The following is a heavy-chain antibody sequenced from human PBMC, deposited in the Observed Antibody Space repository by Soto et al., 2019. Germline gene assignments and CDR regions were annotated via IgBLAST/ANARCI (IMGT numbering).Heavy chain of an antibody. D-gene: IGHD2-21*02. V-gene: IGHV1-46*03. CDR1: GYTFTSYY. CDR3: ARVGGIVVVTATYDH. J-gene: IGHJ4*02. CDR2: INPSGGYT. Sequence: ASVKVSCKAPGYTFTSYYMNWVRQAPGQGLEWLGIINPSGGYTTYAQRFLGRVTMTSDTSTSTVHMELGSLTSEDTAVYYCARVGGIVVVTATYDHWGQGTLVPVSS.